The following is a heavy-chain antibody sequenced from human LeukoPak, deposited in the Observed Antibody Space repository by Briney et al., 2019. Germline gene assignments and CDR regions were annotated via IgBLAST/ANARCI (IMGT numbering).Heavy chain of an antibody. Sequence: SETLSLTCTVSGGSISSYYWSWIRQPPGKGLEWIGYIYYSGSTNYNPSLKSRVTISVDTSKNQFPLKLSSVTAADTAVYYCARHNRHGGNSDAFDIWGQGTMVTVSS. J-gene: IGHJ3*02. V-gene: IGHV4-59*08. CDR1: GGSISSYY. CDR3: ARHNRHGGNSDAFDI. CDR2: IYYSGST. D-gene: IGHD4-23*01.